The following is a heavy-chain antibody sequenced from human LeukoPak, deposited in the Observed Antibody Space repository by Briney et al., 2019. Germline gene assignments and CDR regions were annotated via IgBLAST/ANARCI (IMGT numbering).Heavy chain of an antibody. CDR2: ISSSGSTI. Sequence: GGSLRLSCAASGFTFSSYEMNWVRQASGKGLEWVSYISSSGSTIYYADSVKGRFTISRDNAKNSLYLQMNSLRVEDTAVYYCARDNQVRSSGWYGLGYWGQGTLVTVSS. CDR1: GFTFSSYE. CDR3: ARDNQVRSSGWYGLGY. D-gene: IGHD6-19*01. J-gene: IGHJ4*02. V-gene: IGHV3-48*03.